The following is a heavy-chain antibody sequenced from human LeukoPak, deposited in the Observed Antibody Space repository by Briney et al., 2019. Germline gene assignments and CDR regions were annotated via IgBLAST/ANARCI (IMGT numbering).Heavy chain of an antibody. CDR2: ISAYNGNT. CDR1: GYTFTSYG. D-gene: IGHD3-9*01. Sequence: ASVKVSCKASGYTFTSYGISWVRQAPGQGLEWMGWISAYNGNTNYAQKLQGRVTMTTDTSTSTAYMELRSLRSDDTAVYYCARDSLLRYFDWFLLGMDVWGKGTTVTVSS. CDR3: ARDSLLRYFDWFLLGMDV. V-gene: IGHV1-18*04. J-gene: IGHJ6*04.